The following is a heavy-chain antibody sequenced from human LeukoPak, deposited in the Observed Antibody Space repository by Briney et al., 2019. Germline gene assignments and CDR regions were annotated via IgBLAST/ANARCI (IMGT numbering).Heavy chain of an antibody. CDR1: GGSFSGYY. J-gene: IGHJ3*02. D-gene: IGHD6-19*01. Sequence: PSETLSLTCAVYGGSFSGYYWSWIRQPPGKGLEWIGEINHSGSTNYNPSLKSRVTMSVDTSKNQFSLKLSSVTAADTAVYYCARDSPFGSGWVDAFDIWGQGTMVTVSS. V-gene: IGHV4-34*01. CDR2: INHSGST. CDR3: ARDSPFGSGWVDAFDI.